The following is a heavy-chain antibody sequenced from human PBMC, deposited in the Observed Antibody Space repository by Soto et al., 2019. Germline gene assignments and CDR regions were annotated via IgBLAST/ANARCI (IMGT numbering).Heavy chain of an antibody. Sequence: GGSLRISCAASGYTFSSYAMSWVRQAPGKEQEWVSAISGSGGSTYYADSVKGRFTISRDNSKNTLYLQMNSLRAEDMAVYYCAKGGGAAAASHYYYYYYYMDVWGKGTTVTVSS. D-gene: IGHD6-13*01. CDR1: GYTFSSYA. CDR2: ISGSGGST. V-gene: IGHV3-23*01. CDR3: AKGGGAAAASHYYYYYYYMDV. J-gene: IGHJ6*03.